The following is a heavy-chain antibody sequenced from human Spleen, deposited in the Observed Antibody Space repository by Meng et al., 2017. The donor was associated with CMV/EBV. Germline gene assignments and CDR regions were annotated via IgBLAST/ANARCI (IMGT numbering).Heavy chain of an antibody. CDR1: GFSLTTSRVG. CDR2: IYWDDDK. CDR3: AHRDYCSGGTCTFDY. J-gene: IGHJ4*02. V-gene: IGHV2-5*02. Sequence: QITLKESGPTLVKPTQTLTLTCTFFGFSLTTSRVGVGWIRQSPGKALEWLALIYWDDDKRYSPSLNSRLTITKDTSKNQVVLTMTNMDPVDTATYYCAHRDYCSGGTCTFDYWGQGTLVTVSS. D-gene: IGHD2-15*01.